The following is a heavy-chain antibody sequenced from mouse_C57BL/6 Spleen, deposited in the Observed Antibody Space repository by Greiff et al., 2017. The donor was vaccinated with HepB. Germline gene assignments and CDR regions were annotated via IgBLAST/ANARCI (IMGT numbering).Heavy chain of an antibody. Sequence: QVQLKESGPGLVAPSQSLSITCTVSGFSLTSYGVSWVRQPPGKGLEWLGVIWGDGSTNYHSALISRLSISKDNSKSQVFLKLNSLQTDDTATYYCAKTTITTVVAKRGNYYAMDDWGQGTSVTVSS. D-gene: IGHD1-1*01. CDR3: AKTTITTVVAKRGNYYAMDD. V-gene: IGHV2-3*01. J-gene: IGHJ4*01. CDR1: GFSLTSYG. CDR2: IWGDGST.